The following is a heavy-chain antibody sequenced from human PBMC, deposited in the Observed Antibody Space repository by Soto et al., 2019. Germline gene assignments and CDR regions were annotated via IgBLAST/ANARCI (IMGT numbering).Heavy chain of an antibody. CDR3: ARDRGFTDMAHDAFDI. D-gene: IGHD5-18*01. CDR2: ISAYNGNT. Sequence: QVQLVQSGAEVKKPGASVKVSCKASGYTFTSYGISCVRQAPGQGREWMGWISAYNGNTNYAQKLQGRVTMTTDTSPSTAYMELRSLRSDDTAVYYCARDRGFTDMAHDAFDIWGQGTMVTVSS. V-gene: IGHV1-18*01. CDR1: GYTFTSYG. J-gene: IGHJ3*02.